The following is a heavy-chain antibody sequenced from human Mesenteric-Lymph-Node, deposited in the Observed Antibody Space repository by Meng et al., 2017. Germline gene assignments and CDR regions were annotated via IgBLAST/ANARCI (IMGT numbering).Heavy chain of an antibody. D-gene: IGHD1-1*01. V-gene: IGHV3-33*01. CDR3: AREGYWNGKPNDDHGMDV. CDR1: GFTFSHNG. Sequence: GESLKISCEGSGFTFSHNGIHWVRQAPGKGLEWVAVIYYDGNNKYYADSVKGRFTISRDNSKNTAYLQMNSLRAEDTAVYYCAREGYWNGKPNDDHGMDVWGQGTTVTVSS. CDR2: IYYDGNNK. J-gene: IGHJ6*02.